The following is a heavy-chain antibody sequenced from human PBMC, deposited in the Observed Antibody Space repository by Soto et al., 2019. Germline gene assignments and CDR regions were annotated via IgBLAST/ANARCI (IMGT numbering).Heavy chain of an antibody. J-gene: IGHJ5*02. CDR1: GGSISSYY. CDR2: IYYSGST. V-gene: IGHV4-59*01. CDR3: ARDQYRRQGVSWFDP. D-gene: IGHD2-2*01. Sequence: SETLSLTCTVSGGSISSYYWSWIRQPPGKGLEWIGYIYYSGSTNYNPSLKSRATISVDTSKNQFSLKLSSVTAADTAVYYCARDQYRRQGVSWFDPWGQGTLVTV.